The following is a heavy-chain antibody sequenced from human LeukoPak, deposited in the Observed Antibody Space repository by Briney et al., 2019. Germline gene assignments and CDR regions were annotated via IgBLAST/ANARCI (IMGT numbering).Heavy chain of an antibody. CDR1: GYSFASYW. J-gene: IGHJ4*02. D-gene: IGHD2/OR15-2a*01. V-gene: IGHV5-51*01. CDR3: ARHNNWAFDY. CDR2: IHPNDGSS. Sequence: GESQKISCKASGYSFASYWIGWVRQMSGKGLEWMAIIHPNDGSSIYSPSFEGQVTISADKSINTAYLEWSTLKASDTAIYYCARHNNWAFDYWDRGTLLTVSS.